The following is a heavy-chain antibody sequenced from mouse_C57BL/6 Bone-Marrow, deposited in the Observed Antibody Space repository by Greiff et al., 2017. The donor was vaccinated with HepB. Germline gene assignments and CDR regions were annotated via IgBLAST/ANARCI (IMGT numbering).Heavy chain of an antibody. CDR2: INPSNGGT. V-gene: IGHV1-53*01. J-gene: IGHJ3*01. Sequence: VKLQQPGTELVKPGASVKLSCKASGYTFTSYWMHWVKQRPGQGLEWIGNINPSNGGTNYNEKFKSKATLTVDKSSSTAYMQLSSLTSEDSAVYYCARGRKGTLTPFAYWGQGTLVTVAA. D-gene: IGHD4-1*01. CDR3: ARGRKGTLTPFAY. CDR1: GYTFTSYW.